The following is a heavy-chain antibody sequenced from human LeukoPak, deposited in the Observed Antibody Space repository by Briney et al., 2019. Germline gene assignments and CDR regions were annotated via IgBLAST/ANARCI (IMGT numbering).Heavy chain of an antibody. J-gene: IGHJ6*03. D-gene: IGHD3-16*01. CDR2: ITWNGGNA. CDR3: ARGGDGAHRRYFYYYMDV. CDR1: GFTFDDYG. V-gene: IGHV3-20*04. Sequence: GGSLRLSCAASGFTFDDYGMSWVRQAPGKGLEWVSGITWNGGNAGYADSVKGRFTISRDNAKNSLYLQMDSLRAEDTAFYYCARGGDGAHRRYFYYYMDVWGKGTTVTVSS.